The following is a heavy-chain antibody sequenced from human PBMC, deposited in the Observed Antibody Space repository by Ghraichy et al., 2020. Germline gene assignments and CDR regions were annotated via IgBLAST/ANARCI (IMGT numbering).Heavy chain of an antibody. J-gene: IGHJ4*02. Sequence: GESLNISCAASGFAFGTFGMSWVRQAPGKGLEWVSSIRESGRNTYYAVSLKGRFTISRDTSRNTLYLEMNSLRAEDTAIYYCARGIYDLDNWGQGTLVTVSS. CDR3: ARGIYDLDN. V-gene: IGHV3-23*01. CDR1: GFAFGTFG. D-gene: IGHD3-3*01. CDR2: IRESGRNT.